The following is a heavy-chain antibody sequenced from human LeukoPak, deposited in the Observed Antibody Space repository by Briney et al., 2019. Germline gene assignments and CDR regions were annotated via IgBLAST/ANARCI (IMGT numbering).Heavy chain of an antibody. CDR2: ISYDGSNK. J-gene: IGHJ4*02. CDR3: AKTGGFGELGTDY. CDR1: GFTFSSYG. Sequence: GGSLRLSCAASGFTFSSYGMHWVRQAPGKGLEWVAVISYDGSNKYYADSVKGRFTISRDNSKNTLYLQMNSLRAEDTAVYYCAKTGGFGELGTDYWGQGTLVTVSS. V-gene: IGHV3-30*18. D-gene: IGHD3-10*01.